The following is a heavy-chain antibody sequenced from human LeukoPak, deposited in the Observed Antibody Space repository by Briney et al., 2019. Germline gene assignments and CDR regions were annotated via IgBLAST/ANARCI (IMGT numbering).Heavy chain of an antibody. CDR2: IYYTGGT. D-gene: IGHD5-18*01. CDR3: ARESGYTAFAY. V-gene: IGHV4-59*12. Sequence: SETLSLTCTVSGGSITNYYWAWIRQPPGKGLEWIGNIYYTGGTKYNPSLRSRVTISVDTSKNQFSLKLSSVTAADTAVYYCARESGYTAFAYWGQGTLVTVSS. CDR1: GGSITNYY. J-gene: IGHJ4*02.